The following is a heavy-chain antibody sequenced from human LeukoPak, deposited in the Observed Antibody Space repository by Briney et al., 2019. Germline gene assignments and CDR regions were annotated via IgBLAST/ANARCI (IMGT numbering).Heavy chain of an antibody. CDR1: GYTFTSYG. J-gene: IGHJ4*02. Sequence: ASVKVSCKASGYTFTSYGISWVRQAPGQGLEWMGWIGAYNGNTSYAQKLQGRVTMTTDTSTSTAFMELRSLTSDDTAVYYCARDSKAGTRPDYWGQGTLVIVSS. CDR2: IGAYNGNT. V-gene: IGHV1-18*01. CDR3: ARDSKAGTRPDY.